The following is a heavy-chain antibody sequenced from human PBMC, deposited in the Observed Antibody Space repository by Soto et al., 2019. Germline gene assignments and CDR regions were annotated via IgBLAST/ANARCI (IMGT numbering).Heavy chain of an antibody. CDR3: ARDKAVTTNGMDV. J-gene: IGHJ6*02. CDR1: GYTFTSYG. D-gene: IGHD4-17*01. V-gene: IGHV1-18*01. CDR2: ISAYNGNT. Sequence: QVQLVQSGAEVKKPGASVKVSCKASGYTFTSYGISWVRQAPGQGLEWMGWISAYNGNTNDAQKLQGRVTMTTDTSTSTDYMELRSLRTDGTAVYYWARDKAVTTNGMDVWGQGTTVTVSS.